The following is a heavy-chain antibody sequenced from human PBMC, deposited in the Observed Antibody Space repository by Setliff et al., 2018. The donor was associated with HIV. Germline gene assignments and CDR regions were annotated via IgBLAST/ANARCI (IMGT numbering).Heavy chain of an antibody. D-gene: IGHD2-15*01. V-gene: IGHV1-3*01. J-gene: IGHJ5*02. Sequence: GASVKVSCKASGYTFSSHSIHWVRRAPGQGLEWMGWINAGNGNTKYSQKFQRRSTITRDTSASTVFMELSSLTSEDTAVYYCARDGCDGNKCYLYNWFDPWGQGTLVTVSS. CDR1: GYTFSSHS. CDR3: ARDGCDGNKCYLYNWFDP. CDR2: INAGNGNT.